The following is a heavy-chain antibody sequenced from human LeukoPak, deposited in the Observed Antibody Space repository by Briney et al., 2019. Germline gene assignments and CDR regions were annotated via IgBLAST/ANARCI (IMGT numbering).Heavy chain of an antibody. CDR2: LFDRRNT. D-gene: IGHD7-27*01. J-gene: IGHJ4*02. CDR3: ARRPHNWGFDY. CDR1: GAPINPYY. Sequence: SETLSLNCIVTGAPINPYYWSWIRQAPGKGLEWIGHLFDRRNTNYNPSLKGRVTISADMSKNHFSLRLTSVTAADTAVYYCARRPHNWGFDYWGQGALVTVSS. V-gene: IGHV4-59*08.